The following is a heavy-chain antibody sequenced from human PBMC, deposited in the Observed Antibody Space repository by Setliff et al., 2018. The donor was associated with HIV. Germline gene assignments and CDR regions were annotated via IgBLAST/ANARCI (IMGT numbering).Heavy chain of an antibody. Sequence: GGSLRLSCAASGFTFRSYAMHWVRQAPGKGLEWVADISHDGSIEDYADSVRGRFTISRDNSKSAVYLQMNSLRAEDTAIYYCANIRLGSWGQGTLVTVSS. CDR2: ISHDGSIE. D-gene: IGHD2-2*02. CDR1: GFTFRSYA. J-gene: IGHJ5*02. CDR3: ANIRLGS. V-gene: IGHV3-30*04.